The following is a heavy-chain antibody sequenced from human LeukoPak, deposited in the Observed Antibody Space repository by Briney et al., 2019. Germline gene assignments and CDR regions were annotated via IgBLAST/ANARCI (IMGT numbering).Heavy chain of an antibody. CDR2: IYYSGST. J-gene: IGHJ5*02. CDR3: ARHRISLEWFDP. V-gene: IGHV4-59*08. Sequence: SETLSLTRTVSGGSISSYYWSWIRQPPGKGLEWIGYIYYSGSTNYNPSLKSRVTISVDTSKNQFSLKLSSVTAADTAVYYCARHRISLEWFDPWGQGTLVTVSS. D-gene: IGHD3-3*02. CDR1: GGSISSYY.